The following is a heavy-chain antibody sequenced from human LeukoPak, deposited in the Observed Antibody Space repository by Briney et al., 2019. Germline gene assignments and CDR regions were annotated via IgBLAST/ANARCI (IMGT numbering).Heavy chain of an antibody. D-gene: IGHD4-17*01. Sequence: PGGSLRLSCAASGFTFSSYWMSWFRQAPGKGREWVANIKQDGSQKFSVDSVKGRFTISRDNAENSLYLQMNSLRVEDTAVYYCARDWFDGDYDRFDYWGQGTLVTVSS. CDR1: GFTFSSYW. J-gene: IGHJ4*02. CDR2: IKQDGSQK. CDR3: ARDWFDGDYDRFDY. V-gene: IGHV3-7*03.